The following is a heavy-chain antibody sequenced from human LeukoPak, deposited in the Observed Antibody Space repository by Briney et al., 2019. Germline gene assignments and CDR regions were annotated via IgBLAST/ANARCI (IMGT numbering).Heavy chain of an antibody. CDR2: VTYSGGNT. Sequence: PGGSLRLSCAASGFTFSSYSMSWVRQAPGKGLEWVSTVTYSGGNTYYADSVKGRFTISRDNSKNTLYLQMKTLRAEDTAVYYCAKDPSELGGSGSYNYFRCWGQGTLVTVSS. J-gene: IGHJ4*02. CDR1: GFTFSSYS. D-gene: IGHD3-10*01. V-gene: IGHV3-23*01. CDR3: AKDPSELGGSGSYNYFRC.